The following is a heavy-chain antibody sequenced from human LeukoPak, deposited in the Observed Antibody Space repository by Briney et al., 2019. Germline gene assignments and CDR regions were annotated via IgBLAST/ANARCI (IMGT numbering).Heavy chain of an antibody. CDR1: GSTFSSYS. Sequence: PGGSLRLSCAASGSTFSSYSMNWVRQAPGKGLQWVSSISSSSDHIAYADSVKGRFTISRDNAKNALYLQVNSLRAEDTAVYYCARGVVPAVFDYWGQGTLVTVSS. V-gene: IGHV3-21*01. D-gene: IGHD2-2*01. J-gene: IGHJ4*02. CDR3: ARGVVPAVFDY. CDR2: ISSSSDHI.